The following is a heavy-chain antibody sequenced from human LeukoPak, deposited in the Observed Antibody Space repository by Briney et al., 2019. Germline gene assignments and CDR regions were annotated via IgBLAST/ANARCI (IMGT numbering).Heavy chain of an antibody. Sequence: GRSLRLSCAASGFTFSSYVMHWVRQAPGKGLEWVAFIRYDGSNKDYADSVKGRFTISRDNSKNTLYLQMNSLREEDTAVYYCTKVGYCSSTSCPYWGQGTLVTVSS. CDR3: TKVGYCSSTSCPY. CDR1: GFTFSSYV. J-gene: IGHJ4*02. D-gene: IGHD2-2*01. CDR2: IRYDGSNK. V-gene: IGHV3-30*02.